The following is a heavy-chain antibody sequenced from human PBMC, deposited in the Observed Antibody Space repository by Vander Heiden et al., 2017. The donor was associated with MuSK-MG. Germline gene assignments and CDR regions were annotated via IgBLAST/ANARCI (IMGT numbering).Heavy chain of an antibody. D-gene: IGHD3-22*01. CDR1: GYTFTKYY. J-gene: IGHJ4*02. CDR3: ARDRDDSSGWPFGS. CDR2: IDPVGDRK. Sequence: QEQLVQSGAEVKRPGASVKVSCKASGYTFTKYYMHWVRQAPGQGVEWMGIIDPVGDRKRYAQKVQGRVTMTRDTSTTTFYTELSRMRSDDTAVYYCARDRDDSSGWPFGSGGQGTLIRVSS. V-gene: IGHV1-46*01.